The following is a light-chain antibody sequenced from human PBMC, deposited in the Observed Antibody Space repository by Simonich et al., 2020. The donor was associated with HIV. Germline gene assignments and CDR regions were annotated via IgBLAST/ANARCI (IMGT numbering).Light chain of an antibody. CDR3: QQFNSYPFT. V-gene: IGKV3-11*01. CDR1: QSISSY. Sequence: EIVLPQSPATLSLSPGKRATLSCRASQSISSYLAWYQQKPGQAPRLFIYDAANRATGIPVKFSGSGSRTDFTLTISSLQPEDLASYYWQQFNSYPFTFGGGTKVELK. CDR2: DAA. J-gene: IGKJ4*01.